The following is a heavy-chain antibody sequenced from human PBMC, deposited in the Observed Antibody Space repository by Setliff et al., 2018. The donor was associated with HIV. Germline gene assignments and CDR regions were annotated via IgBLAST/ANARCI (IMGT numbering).Heavy chain of an antibody. CDR3: ARSGYSSSWGAFDI. CDR2: INHSGST. CDR1: GGSFSGYY. D-gene: IGHD6-13*01. V-gene: IGHV4-34*01. Sequence: SETLSLTCAVYGGSFSGYYWSWIRQPPGKGLGWIGEINHSGSTNYNPSLKSRVTISVDTSKNQFSLKLSSVTAADTAVYYCARSGYSSSWGAFDIWGQGTMVTVSS. J-gene: IGHJ3*02.